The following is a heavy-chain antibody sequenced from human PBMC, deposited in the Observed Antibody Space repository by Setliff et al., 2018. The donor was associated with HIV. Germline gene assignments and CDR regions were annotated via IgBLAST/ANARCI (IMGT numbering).Heavy chain of an antibody. V-gene: IGHV4-34*01. CDR1: GGSFSGYY. CDR3: AGGPGTTSIDY. Sequence: PSETLSLTCAVYGGSFSGYYWSWIRQPPGKGLEWIGEINHSGSTNYNMSLRSRVTISLDASRNQFSLELISVTAADTAVYYCAGGPGTTSIDYWAQGTLVTVSP. CDR2: INHSGST. D-gene: IGHD1-26*01. J-gene: IGHJ4*02.